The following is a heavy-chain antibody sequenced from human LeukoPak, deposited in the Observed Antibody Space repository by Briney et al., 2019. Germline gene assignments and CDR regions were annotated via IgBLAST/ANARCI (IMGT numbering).Heavy chain of an antibody. CDR1: GGTFSSYA. D-gene: IGHD1-26*01. V-gene: IGHV1-69*05. J-gene: IGHJ4*02. CDR3: ARGDLVGATWLPLDY. CDR2: IIPIFGTA. Sequence: SVKVSCKASGGTFSSYAISWVRQAPGQGLEWMGGIIPIFGTANYAQKFQGRVTITTDESTSTAYMELSSQRSEDTAVYYCARGDLVGATWLPLDYWGQGTLVTVSS.